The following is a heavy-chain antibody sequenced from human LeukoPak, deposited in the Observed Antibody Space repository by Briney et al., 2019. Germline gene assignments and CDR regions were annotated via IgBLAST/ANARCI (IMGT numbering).Heavy chain of an antibody. J-gene: IGHJ4*02. CDR1: GGSISSHY. D-gene: IGHD3-22*01. CDR2: IYYSGST. Sequence: SETLSLTCTVSGGSISSHYWSWIRQPPGKGLEWIGYIYYSGSTNYNPSLKSRVTISVDTSKNQFSLKLSSVTAADTAVHYCARDDSSGYYYSFDYWGQGTLVTVSS. CDR3: ARDDSSGYYYSFDY. V-gene: IGHV4-59*11.